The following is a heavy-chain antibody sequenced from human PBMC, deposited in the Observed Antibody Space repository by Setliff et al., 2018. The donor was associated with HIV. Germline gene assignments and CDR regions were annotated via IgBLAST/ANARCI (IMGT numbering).Heavy chain of an antibody. V-gene: IGHV4-34*01. Sequence: SETLSLTCAVYGGSFSGYYWSWIRQPPGKGLEWIGEINHSGSTNYNPSLKSRVTISVDTSKNQFSLKLSSVTAADTAVYYCARASSGYSAFSRLDDAFDIWGQGTMVTVSS. CDR3: ARASSGYSAFSRLDDAFDI. CDR1: GGSFSGYY. CDR2: INHSGST. J-gene: IGHJ3*02. D-gene: IGHD3-22*01.